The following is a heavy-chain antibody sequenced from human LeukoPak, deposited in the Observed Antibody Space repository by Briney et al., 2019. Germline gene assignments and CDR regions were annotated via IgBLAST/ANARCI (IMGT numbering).Heavy chain of an antibody. Sequence: PSETLSLTCAVYGGSFSGYYWSWVRQAPGKGLEWVSAISGSGGSTYYADSVKGRFTISRDNSKNTLYLQMNSLRAEDTAVYYCAKDRLTPYDYVWGSYRRGFGYWGQGTLVTVSS. CDR1: GGSFSGYY. V-gene: IGHV3-23*01. J-gene: IGHJ4*02. CDR3: AKDRLTPYDYVWGSYRRGFGY. D-gene: IGHD3-16*02. CDR2: ISGSGGST.